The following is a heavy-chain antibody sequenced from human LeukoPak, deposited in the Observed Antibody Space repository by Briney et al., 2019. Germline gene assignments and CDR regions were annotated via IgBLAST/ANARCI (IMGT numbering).Heavy chain of an antibody. CDR2: IYSGST. Sequence: SETLSLTCTVSGGSISGYYWSWIRQPPGKGLEWIGYIYSGSTNYNPSLNSRVTISVDTSKNQFSLKLSSVTAADTAVYYCARRRYFNYWGQGTLVTVSS. J-gene: IGHJ4*02. V-gene: IGHV4-59*08. CDR1: GGSISGYY. CDR3: ARRRYFNY.